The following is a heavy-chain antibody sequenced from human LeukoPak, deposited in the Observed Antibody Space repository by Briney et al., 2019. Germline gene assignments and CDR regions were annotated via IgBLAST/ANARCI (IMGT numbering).Heavy chain of an antibody. V-gene: IGHV1-2*02. CDR1: GYTFTGYY. Sequence: ASVKVSCKASGYTFTGYYMHWVRQAPGQGLEWMGWINPNSGGTNYAQKFQGRVTMTRDTSISTAYMELSRLRSDDTAVYYCAGQPYYDFWSGYFSDSWFDPWGQGTLVTVSS. J-gene: IGHJ5*02. CDR2: INPNSGGT. CDR3: AGQPYYDFWSGYFSDSWFDP. D-gene: IGHD3-3*01.